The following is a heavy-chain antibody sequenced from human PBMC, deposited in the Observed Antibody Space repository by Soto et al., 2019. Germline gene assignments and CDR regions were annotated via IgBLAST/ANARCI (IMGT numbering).Heavy chain of an antibody. V-gene: IGHV1-18*01. Sequence: QVHLVQSGAEVKKPGASVKVSCKGSGYAFTTYGITWVRQAHGQGLEWMGWISAHNGNTNYSQKLQARVTATRDTSTSTAYLELRGPSSDDTGVYYCARGRYGDYWGQGALVTVSS. CDR1: GYAFTTYG. CDR3: ARGRYGDY. D-gene: IGHD1-1*01. J-gene: IGHJ4*02. CDR2: ISAHNGNT.